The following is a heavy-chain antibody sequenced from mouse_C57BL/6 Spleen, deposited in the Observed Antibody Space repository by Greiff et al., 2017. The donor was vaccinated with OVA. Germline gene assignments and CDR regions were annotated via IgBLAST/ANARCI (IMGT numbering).Heavy chain of an antibody. CDR3: ARSGYYGSSSDWYFDV. J-gene: IGHJ1*03. CDR2: INPNYGTT. Sequence: VQLQQSGPELVKPGASVKISCKASGYSFTDYNMNWVKQSNGKSLEWIGVINPNYGTTSYNQKFKGKATLTVDQSSSTAYMQLNSLTSEDSAVCYCARSGYYGSSSDWYFDVWGTGTTVTVSS. CDR1: GYSFTDYN. D-gene: IGHD1-1*01. V-gene: IGHV1-39*01.